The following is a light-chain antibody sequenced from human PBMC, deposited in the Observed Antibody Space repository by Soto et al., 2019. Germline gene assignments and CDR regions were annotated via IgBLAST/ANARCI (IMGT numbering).Light chain of an antibody. J-gene: IGLJ1*01. V-gene: IGLV1-40*01. CDR3: QSYDTGLSVDV. CDR2: EDN. CDR1: RSNIGNNY. Sequence: QSVLTQPPSASGTPGQRVTISCSGSRSNIGNNYVYWYQQLPGTAPKLLIYEDNTRPSGVPDRFSASKSGTSASLAITGLQAEDEADYYCQSYDTGLSVDVFGTGTKLTVL.